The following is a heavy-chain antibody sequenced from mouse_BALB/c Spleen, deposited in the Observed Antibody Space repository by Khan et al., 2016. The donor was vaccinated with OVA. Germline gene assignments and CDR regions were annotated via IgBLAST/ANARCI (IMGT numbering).Heavy chain of an antibody. Sequence: QVQLQQSGAELANPGASVKMSCKASGYTFTSYWMHWVKQRPGQGLEWIGFINPSTGYTEYNQKFKDKATLTTDKSSSTAYMQLSSLTFEDSAVYYCTRRGLFCNFDYWGQGTLVTVSA. J-gene: IGHJ3*01. CDR2: INPSTGYT. CDR1: GYTFTSYW. D-gene: IGHD1-1*02. CDR3: TRRGLFCNFDY. V-gene: IGHV1-7*01.